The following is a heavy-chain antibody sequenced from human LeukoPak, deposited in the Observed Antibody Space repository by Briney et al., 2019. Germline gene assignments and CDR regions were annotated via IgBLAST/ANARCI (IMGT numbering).Heavy chain of an antibody. Sequence: SETLSLTCTVSGGSISSYYWSWIRQPPGKGLEWIGYIYYSGSTNYNPSLKSRVTISVDTSKNQFSLKLSSVTAADTAVYYCARVPRGAVAQHWYFDLWGRGTLVTVSS. V-gene: IGHV4-59*08. D-gene: IGHD6-19*01. CDR3: ARVPRGAVAQHWYFDL. J-gene: IGHJ2*01. CDR1: GGSISSYY. CDR2: IYYSGST.